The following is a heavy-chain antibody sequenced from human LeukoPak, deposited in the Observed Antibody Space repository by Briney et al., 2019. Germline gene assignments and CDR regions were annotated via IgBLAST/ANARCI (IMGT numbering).Heavy chain of an antibody. D-gene: IGHD3-10*01. Sequence: GGSLRLSCAASGFTFSNFGMNWVSQAPGKGLEWVSIITSGVGITYYADSVKGRFTISRDNSKNTLYLQMNSLRAEDTAVYYCAKGDYYDFDYWGQGTLVTASS. V-gene: IGHV3-23*01. CDR1: GFTFSNFG. CDR2: ITSGVGIT. CDR3: AKGDYYDFDY. J-gene: IGHJ4*02.